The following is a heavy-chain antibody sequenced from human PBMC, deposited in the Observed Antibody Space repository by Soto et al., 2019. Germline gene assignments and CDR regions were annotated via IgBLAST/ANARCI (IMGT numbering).Heavy chain of an antibody. Sequence: ASVKVSCKASGGTFSSYAISWVRQAPGQGLEWMGGIIPIFGTANYAPKFQGRVTITADESTSTAYMELSSLRSEDTAVYYCARADYIPHYYYGMDVWGQGTTVTVSS. CDR3: ARADYIPHYYYGMDV. CDR1: GGTFSSYA. CDR2: IIPIFGTA. V-gene: IGHV1-69*13. J-gene: IGHJ6*02. D-gene: IGHD4-4*01.